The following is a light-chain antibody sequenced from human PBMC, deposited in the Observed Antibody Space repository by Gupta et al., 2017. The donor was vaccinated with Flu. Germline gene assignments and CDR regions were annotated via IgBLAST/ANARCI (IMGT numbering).Light chain of an antibody. CDR3: QQYSTYPLT. Sequence: GDRVTVTCRANEGFSKWVAWFQQKPGTAPKSMIYRASRVESGVPSRFSGSGSGTESTLTISSLHPDDFATYYWQQYSTYPLTFGQGTRVEIK. CDR1: EGFSKW. J-gene: IGKJ1*01. CDR2: RAS. V-gene: IGKV1-5*03.